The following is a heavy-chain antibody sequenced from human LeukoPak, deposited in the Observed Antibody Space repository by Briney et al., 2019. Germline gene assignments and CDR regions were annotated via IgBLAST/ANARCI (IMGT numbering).Heavy chain of an antibody. J-gene: IGHJ4*02. D-gene: IGHD3-22*01. CDR3: ASRVYDSSGNYYPDFDY. CDR2: ISYDGSNK. V-gene: IGHV3-30*04. CDR1: GFTFSSYA. Sequence: GRSLRLSCAASGFTFSSYAMHWVRQAPGKGLEWVAVISYDGSNKYYADSVKGRFTISRDNSKNTLYLQMNSLRAEDTAVYYCASRVYDSSGNYYPDFDYWGQGNLVTVSS.